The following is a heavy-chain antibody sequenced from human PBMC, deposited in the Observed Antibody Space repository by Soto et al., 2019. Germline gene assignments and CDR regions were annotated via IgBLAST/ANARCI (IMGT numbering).Heavy chain of an antibody. J-gene: IGHJ6*02. D-gene: IGHD3-3*01. V-gene: IGHV3-73*02. Sequence: EVQLVESGGGLVQPGGSLKLSCAASGFTFSDSSMHWVRQASGKGLEWVGRIRSKANSYATVYAASVKGRFTSPRDDSKHTAYLQMNSLKTEDTAVYYCTTIPFECWSAYDAWGQGTTVSVS. CDR3: TTIPFECWSAYDA. CDR2: IRSKANSYAT. CDR1: GFTFSDSS.